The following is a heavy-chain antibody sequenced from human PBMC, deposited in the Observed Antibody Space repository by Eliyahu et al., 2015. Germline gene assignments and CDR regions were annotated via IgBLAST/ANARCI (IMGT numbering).Heavy chain of an antibody. Sequence: QVQLVESGGGVVQPGRSLRLSXAASGFTFSXYAMHWVRQAPGKGLEWVAVISYDGSNKYYADSVKGRFTISRDNSKNTLYLQMNSLRAEDTAVYYCARERSESMDVWGQGTTVTVSS. V-gene: IGHV3-30*04. J-gene: IGHJ6*02. CDR2: ISYDGSNK. CDR1: GFTFSXYA. CDR3: ARERSESMDV.